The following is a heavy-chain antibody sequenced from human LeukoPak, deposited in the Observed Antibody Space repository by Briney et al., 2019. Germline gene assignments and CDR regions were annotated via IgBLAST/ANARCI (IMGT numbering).Heavy chain of an antibody. Sequence: GGSLRLSCAASGFTFSSYSMNWVRQAPGKGLEWVSSISSSSSYIYYADSVKGRFTISRDNAKNSLYLQMNSLRAEDTAVYYCARVVVIGLHFDYRGQGTLVTVSS. V-gene: IGHV3-21*01. CDR2: ISSSSSYI. J-gene: IGHJ4*02. D-gene: IGHD3-22*01. CDR1: GFTFSSYS. CDR3: ARVVVIGLHFDY.